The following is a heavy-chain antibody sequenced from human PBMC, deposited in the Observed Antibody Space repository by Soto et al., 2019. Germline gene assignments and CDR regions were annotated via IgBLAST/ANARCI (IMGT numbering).Heavy chain of an antibody. CDR2: ISSSGGYT. CDR1: GFTFSSFT. Sequence: GGSLRLSCAASGFTFSSFTMTWVRQAPGKGLEWVSGISSSGGYTYYADSVKGRFTISRDNSKDTLYVQMNSLGVEDTAVYYCAKSRLAYAPVGYYAMDVWGQGTTVTVSS. J-gene: IGHJ6*02. D-gene: IGHD2-2*01. CDR3: AKSRLAYAPVGYYAMDV. V-gene: IGHV3-23*01.